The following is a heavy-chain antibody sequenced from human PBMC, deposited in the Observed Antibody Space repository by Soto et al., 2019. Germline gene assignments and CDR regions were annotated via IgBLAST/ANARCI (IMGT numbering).Heavy chain of an antibody. J-gene: IGHJ6*04. D-gene: IGHD2-2*02. CDR1: GGTFSSYA. CDR3: ARAPQPAAIHDAGYYYYGMEV. Sequence: SVKVSCKASGGTFSSYAISWVRQAPGEGLEWMGGIIPIFGTANYAQKFQGRVTITADESTSTAYMELSSLRSEDTAVYYCARAPQPAAIHDAGYYYYGMEVWGKGNPVTVSS. V-gene: IGHV1-69*13. CDR2: IIPIFGTA.